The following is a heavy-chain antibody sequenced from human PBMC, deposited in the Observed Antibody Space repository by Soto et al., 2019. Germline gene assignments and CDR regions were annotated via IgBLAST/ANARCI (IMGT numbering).Heavy chain of an antibody. CDR3: ARDERYCSGGSCYRYYMDV. CDR2: INHSGST. J-gene: IGHJ6*03. Sequence: SETLSLTCAVYGGSFSGYYWSWIRQPPGKGLEWIGEINHSGSTNYNPSLKSRVTISVDTSKNQFSLKLSSVTAADTAVYYCARDERYCSGGSCYRYYMDVWGKGTTVTVSS. D-gene: IGHD2-15*01. CDR1: GGSFSGYY. V-gene: IGHV4-34*01.